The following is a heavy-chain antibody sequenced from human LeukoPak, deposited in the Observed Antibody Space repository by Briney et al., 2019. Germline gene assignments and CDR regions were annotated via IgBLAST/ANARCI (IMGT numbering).Heavy chain of an antibody. Sequence: PSETLSLTCTVSDDSISSSSYYWGWIRQPPGRGPEWIGNIYYSGSTYYRVSLKSRVTISLDTSKNQFSLKLSSVTAADTAVYYCARVINSLAFDIWGQGTMVTVSS. CDR1: DDSISSSSYY. CDR3: ARVINSLAFDI. V-gene: IGHV4-39*07. CDR2: IYYSGST. D-gene: IGHD2-21*01. J-gene: IGHJ3*02.